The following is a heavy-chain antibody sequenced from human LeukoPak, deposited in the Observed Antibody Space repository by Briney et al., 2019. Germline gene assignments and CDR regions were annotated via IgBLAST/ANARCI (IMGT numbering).Heavy chain of an antibody. V-gene: IGHV3-30-3*01. CDR3: ARGYGDYLDY. D-gene: IGHD4-17*01. J-gene: IGHJ4*02. CDR2: ISYDGSNK. CDR1: GFTFSSYA. Sequence: GGSLRLSCAASGFTFSSYAMHWVRQAPGKGLEWVAVISYDGSNKYYADSVKGRFTISRDNSKNTLYLQMNSLRAEDTAVYYCARGYGDYLDYWGQGTLVTVSS.